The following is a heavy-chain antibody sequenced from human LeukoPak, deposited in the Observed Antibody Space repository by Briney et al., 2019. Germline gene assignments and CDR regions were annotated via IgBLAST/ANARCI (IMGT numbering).Heavy chain of an antibody. V-gene: IGHV4-39*01. CDR2: MYYSGNT. J-gene: IGHJ4*02. Sequence: SETLSLTCTVSGGSISSSNYYWGWIRQPPGKGLEWVGSMYYSGNTDYNPSLKSRVTISVDTSKNQFSLKVNSVTAADTAVYYCARTLGWASSRYPFDGWGQGTLVTVSS. CDR3: ARTLGWASSRYPFDG. CDR1: GGSISSSNYY. D-gene: IGHD3-16*02.